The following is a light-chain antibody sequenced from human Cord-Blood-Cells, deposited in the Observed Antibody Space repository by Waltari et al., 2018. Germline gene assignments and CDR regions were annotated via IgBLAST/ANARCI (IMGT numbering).Light chain of an antibody. Sequence: VMTQSPVALDVALGERATITCKSSDSVLYSSNNKHYLAWYQQKPGQPPKLLIYWASTRESGVPDRFSGSGSGTDFTLTISSLQAEDVAVYYCQQYYSTPYTFGQGTKLEIK. J-gene: IGKJ2*01. V-gene: IGKV4-1*01. CDR2: WAS. CDR1: DSVLYSSNNKHY. CDR3: QQYYSTPYT.